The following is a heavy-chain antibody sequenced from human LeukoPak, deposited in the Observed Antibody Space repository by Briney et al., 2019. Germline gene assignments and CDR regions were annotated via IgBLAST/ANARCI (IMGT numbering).Heavy chain of an antibody. CDR1: GYTFTGYY. CDR2: INPNSGGT. CDR3: ATRALVRGGNVDFDY. Sequence: GASVKVSCKASGYTFTGYYMHWVRQAPGQGLEWMGWINPNSGGTNYAQKFQGRVTMTTDTSTSTAYMELRSLRSDDTAVYYCATRALVRGGNVDFDYWGQGTLVTVSS. J-gene: IGHJ4*02. D-gene: IGHD4-23*01. V-gene: IGHV1-2*02.